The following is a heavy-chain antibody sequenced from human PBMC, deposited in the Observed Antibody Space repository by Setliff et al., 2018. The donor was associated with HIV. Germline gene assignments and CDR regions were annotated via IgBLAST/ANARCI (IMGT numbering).Heavy chain of an antibody. J-gene: IGHJ5*01. CDR1: GYSFTNYY. CDR3: ARGGSSVWDTWFDS. D-gene: IGHD3-16*01. Sequence: GASVKVSCKASGYSFTNYYIHWVRQAPGQGFEWMGISNPSGGSTNYAQKFQGRSTMTRDTSTNTVYMQLRSLRSEDTAVYYCARGGSSVWDTWFDSWGQGTLVTV. CDR2: SNPSGGST. V-gene: IGHV1-46*01.